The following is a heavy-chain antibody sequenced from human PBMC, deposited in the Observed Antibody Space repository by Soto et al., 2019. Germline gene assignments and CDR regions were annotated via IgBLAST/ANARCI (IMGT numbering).Heavy chain of an antibody. J-gene: IGHJ5*02. CDR1: GYSISSGYY. D-gene: IGHD4-17*01. CDR3: ARGAATVTPGWFDP. Sequence: SETLSLTCAVSGYSISSGYYWGFIRQTPGKGLEWIASIYHSGSTYYNPSLKSRVTISVDTSKNQFSLKLTSVTAADTAVYYCARGAATVTPGWFDPWGQGIMVTVS. CDR2: IYHSGST. V-gene: IGHV4-38-2*01.